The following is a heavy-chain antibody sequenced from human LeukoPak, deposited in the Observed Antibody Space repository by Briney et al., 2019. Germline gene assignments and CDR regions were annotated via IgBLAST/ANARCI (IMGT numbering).Heavy chain of an antibody. Sequence: PGGSLRLSCAASGFTVSSNYMSWVRQAPGKGLEWVSVIYSGGSSYYADSVKGRFTISRDNSKNTVYLQMNSLRVKDTAVYYCARGMGGYGGYDYWGQGTLVTVSS. J-gene: IGHJ4*02. CDR3: ARGMGGYGGYDY. D-gene: IGHD5-12*01. CDR1: GFTVSSNY. CDR2: IYSGGSS. V-gene: IGHV3-66*01.